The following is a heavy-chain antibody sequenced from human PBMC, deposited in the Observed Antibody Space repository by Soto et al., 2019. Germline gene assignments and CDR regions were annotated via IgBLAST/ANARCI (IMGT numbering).Heavy chain of an antibody. CDR2: SNHDDSDT. Sequence: GESLKISCKGSGYSFFGYWLCWVRQMPGKGLEWMGTSNHDDSDTSYSPPFQGGHVTISAEKSIITAFLEWSNLEASDTAMYYWGVQQNLPWVNYWGQGTQVTVSS. V-gene: IGHV5-51*01. CDR1: GYSFFGYW. D-gene: IGHD6-13*01. CDR3: GVQQNLPWVNY. J-gene: IGHJ4*02.